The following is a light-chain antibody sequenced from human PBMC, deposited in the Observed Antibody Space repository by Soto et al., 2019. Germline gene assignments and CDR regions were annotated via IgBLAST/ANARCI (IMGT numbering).Light chain of an antibody. CDR3: QQYHDWPLT. CDR1: QSVSSN. V-gene: IGKV3D-15*01. CDR2: DMS. J-gene: IGKJ4*01. Sequence: EIVMTQSPATLSVSPGERATLSCRASQSVSSNFAWYQQRPAQAPRLLIYDMSTRATGVPTRFSGSGSGTEFTLTLSSLQSEDFAVYYCQQYHDWPLTFGGGTRVEIK.